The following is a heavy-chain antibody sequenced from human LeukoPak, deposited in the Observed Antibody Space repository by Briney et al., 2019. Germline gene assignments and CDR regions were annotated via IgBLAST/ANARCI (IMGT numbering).Heavy chain of an antibody. CDR1: GFTFSSYA. Sequence: GGSLRLSCAASGFTFSSYAMSWVRQAPGEGLEWVSAISGSGGSTYYADSVKGRFTISRDNSKNTLYLQMNSLRAEDTAVYYCAKDQVVVVPAAMGGYYYGMDVWGQGTTVTVSS. CDR3: AKDQVVVVPAAMGGYYYGMDV. V-gene: IGHV3-23*01. D-gene: IGHD2-2*01. J-gene: IGHJ6*02. CDR2: ISGSGGST.